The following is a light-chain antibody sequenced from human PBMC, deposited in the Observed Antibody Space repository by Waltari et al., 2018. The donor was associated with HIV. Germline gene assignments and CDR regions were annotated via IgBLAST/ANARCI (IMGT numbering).Light chain of an antibody. CDR2: WAF. V-gene: IGKV4-1*01. CDR1: QSILYSSNNRNY. J-gene: IGKJ4*01. Sequence: DIVMTQSPDSLAVSLGERATINCKSSQSILYSSNNRNYLAWYQQKPGQRPKLLIYWAFSRESGVPDRFTGNGSGTDFTLTISSLQAEDVAVYYCQQYDSTPLTFGGGTKVEIK. CDR3: QQYDSTPLT.